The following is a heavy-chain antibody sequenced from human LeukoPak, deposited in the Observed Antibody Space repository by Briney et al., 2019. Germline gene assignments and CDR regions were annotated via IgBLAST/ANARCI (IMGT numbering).Heavy chain of an antibody. V-gene: IGHV3-74*01. CDR2: VATGGTGP. D-gene: IGHD4-23*01. CDR3: ARDMGPYGGSPGAS. Sequence: GRTLRLSCAASGLTFSGYWMHWVPQAPGKGLVWVSRVATGGTGPSYADSVKGRFTISRDNAKNTLYLQMNSLSAEDTAVYFCARDMGPYGGSPGASWGQGTLVTVSS. CDR1: GLTFSGYW. J-gene: IGHJ5*02.